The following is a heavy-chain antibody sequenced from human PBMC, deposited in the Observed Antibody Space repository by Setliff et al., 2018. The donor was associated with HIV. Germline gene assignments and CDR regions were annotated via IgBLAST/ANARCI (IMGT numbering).Heavy chain of an antibody. V-gene: IGHV4-34*01. D-gene: IGHD3-22*01. CDR2: ISHSGRT. Sequence: PSETLSLTCVVSGGSFSGDNWSWIRQSPGKGLEWIGEISHSGRTTYNPSLKSRVTMSVDTSKNQFSLNLSSVTALDTAVYYCARSRGGHSSDHYLEYWGQGTLVTVSS. J-gene: IGHJ4*02. CDR3: ARSRGGHSSDHYLEY. CDR1: GGSFSGDN.